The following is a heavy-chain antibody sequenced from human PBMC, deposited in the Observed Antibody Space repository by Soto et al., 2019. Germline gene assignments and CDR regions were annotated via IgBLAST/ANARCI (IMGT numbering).Heavy chain of an antibody. Sequence: PGGSLRLSCAASGFALSSFDMDWVRQAPGKGLEWVSYINMHGGSTHYAESVKGRFTISRDNARNSLSLQMDSLRVEDTAVYYCAKGPTSGYSSSWFDYWGQGALVTVSS. CDR1: GFALSSFD. CDR2: INMHGGST. CDR3: AKGPTSGYSSSWFDY. D-gene: IGHD6-13*01. V-gene: IGHV3-48*03. J-gene: IGHJ4*02.